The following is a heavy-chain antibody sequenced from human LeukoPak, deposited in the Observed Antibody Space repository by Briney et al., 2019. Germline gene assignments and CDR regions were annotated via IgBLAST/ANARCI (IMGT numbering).Heavy chain of an antibody. CDR1: GFTFSSYA. J-gene: IGHJ4*02. V-gene: IGHV3-23*01. CDR2: ISGSGDTT. Sequence: PGGSLRLSCAASGFTFSSYAMNWVRQAPGKGLEWLSAISGSGDTTYYADSVRGRFTISRDNSKNTLYLQVNSLRAEDTAVYYCARDPDSSSWYGTFGYWGQGILVAVSS. CDR3: ARDPDSSSWYGTFGY. D-gene: IGHD6-13*01.